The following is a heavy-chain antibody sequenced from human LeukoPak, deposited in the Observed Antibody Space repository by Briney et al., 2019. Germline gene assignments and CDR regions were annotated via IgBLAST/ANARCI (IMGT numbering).Heavy chain of an antibody. Sequence: GGSLRLSCAASGFTFSNAWMSWVRQAPGKGLEWVGRIKSKTDGGTTDYAAPVKGRFTISRDDSKNTLYPQMNSLKTEDTAVYYCTTDWSYYYDSSGYRFDYWGQGTLVTVSS. CDR1: GFTFSNAW. D-gene: IGHD3-22*01. V-gene: IGHV3-15*01. CDR3: TTDWSYYYDSSGYRFDY. CDR2: IKSKTDGGTT. J-gene: IGHJ4*02.